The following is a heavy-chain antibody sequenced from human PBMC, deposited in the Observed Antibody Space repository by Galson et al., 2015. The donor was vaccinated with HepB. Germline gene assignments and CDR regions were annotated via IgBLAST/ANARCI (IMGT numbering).Heavy chain of an antibody. V-gene: IGHV3-11*01. CDR2: ISLNSSTI. Sequence: SLRLSCAASGFTFSDYYMSWLRQAPGKGLECVSYISLNSSTIYYADSVKGRFTTSRDNAKNSLYLQMNGLRVEDTAVYYCARAALGWIDPWGQGTLVTVSS. CDR3: ARAALGWIDP. D-gene: IGHD6-25*01. J-gene: IGHJ5*02. CDR1: GFTFSDYY.